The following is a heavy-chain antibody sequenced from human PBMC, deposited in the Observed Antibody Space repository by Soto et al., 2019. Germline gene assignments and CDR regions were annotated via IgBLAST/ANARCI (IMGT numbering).Heavy chain of an antibody. CDR3: ATDDYGIFPY. D-gene: IGHD3-10*01. CDR1: GYPFTTYY. J-gene: IGHJ4*02. Sequence: HVQLVQSGTEVKKPGASVRVSCMVSGYPFTTYYIHWERQAPGQGLEWMGWIDPRSGGTVYEQKCQGRVTMTRDTSISTVYMDLSGLTSDDTALYYCATDDYGIFPYWGQGSLVTVSS. V-gene: IGHV1-2*02. CDR2: IDPRSGGT.